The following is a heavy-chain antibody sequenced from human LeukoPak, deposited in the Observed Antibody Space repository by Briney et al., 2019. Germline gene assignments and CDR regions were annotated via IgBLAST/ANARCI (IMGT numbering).Heavy chain of an antibody. CDR3: AVRFRGYRYGYDY. Sequence: AGSLRLSCAASTFTFSSYEMNRVRQAPGKGREWVSYITSSGTTIYYADSVKGRFTTTRDNAKNSLYLKMSSLRAEDTAVYYCAVRFRGYRYGYDYWGQGALVTVSS. CDR1: TFTFSSYE. V-gene: IGHV3-48*03. J-gene: IGHJ4*02. D-gene: IGHD5-18*01. CDR2: ITSSGTTI.